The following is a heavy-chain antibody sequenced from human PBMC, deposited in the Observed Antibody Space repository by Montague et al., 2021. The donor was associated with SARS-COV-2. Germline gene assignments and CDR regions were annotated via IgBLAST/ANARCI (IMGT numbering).Heavy chain of an antibody. CDR1: VGSISSSSYY. J-gene: IGHJ3*02. D-gene: IGHD3-22*01. V-gene: IGHV4-39*01. CDR3: ARLPTTYYYDSKSAPASPDAFII. Sequence: SETLSLTCTVSVGSISSSSYYWGRMRQRQGKGLEWIVCIYYSGRTYYNPSLKSRVTISVDTSKNQFSLNLSSVTAADTAEYYCARLPTTYYYDSKSAPASPDAFIIWGQGTMVTVSS. CDR2: IYYSGRT.